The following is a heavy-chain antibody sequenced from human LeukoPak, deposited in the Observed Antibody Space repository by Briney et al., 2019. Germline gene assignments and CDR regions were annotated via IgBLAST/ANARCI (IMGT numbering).Heavy chain of an antibody. Sequence: TPSETLSLTCTVSGGSISSYYWNWIRQPAGKGLEWIGRIYSSGNTNYNASLKSRVTMSVDTSKNQFSLKLTSLTAADTAVYYCARDRGYCNGGSCYGWFDPWGQGTLVTVSS. D-gene: IGHD2-15*01. CDR1: GGSISSYY. J-gene: IGHJ5*02. CDR2: IYSSGNT. V-gene: IGHV4-4*07. CDR3: ARDRGYCNGGSCYGWFDP.